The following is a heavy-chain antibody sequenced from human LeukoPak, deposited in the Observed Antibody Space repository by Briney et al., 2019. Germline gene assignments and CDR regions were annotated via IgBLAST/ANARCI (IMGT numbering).Heavy chain of an antibody. Sequence: PSETLSLTCTVSGGSISSHYWSWIRQPPGKGLEWIGYIYYSGSTYYNPSLKSRVTISVDTSKNQFSLKLSSVTAADTAVYYCARRSSGWDYNWFDPWGQGTLVTVSS. D-gene: IGHD6-19*01. CDR1: GGSISSHY. CDR3: ARRSSGWDYNWFDP. J-gene: IGHJ5*02. CDR2: IYYSGST. V-gene: IGHV4-59*08.